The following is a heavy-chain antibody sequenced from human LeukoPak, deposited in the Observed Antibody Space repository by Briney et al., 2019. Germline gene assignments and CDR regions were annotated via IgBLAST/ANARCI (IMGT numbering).Heavy chain of an antibody. Sequence: PSVKVSCKASGYTFTNHDINWVRQASGQGLEWMGWLNPKSGNTGYLQKFQGRVTMTRDTSMSTAFMELSSLTSEDTAVYYCARGVNSQGTAMVLFDSWGQGSLVTVSA. V-gene: IGHV1-8*01. CDR3: ARGVNSQGTAMVLFDS. CDR2: LNPKSGNT. CDR1: GYTFTNHD. D-gene: IGHD5-18*01. J-gene: IGHJ4*02.